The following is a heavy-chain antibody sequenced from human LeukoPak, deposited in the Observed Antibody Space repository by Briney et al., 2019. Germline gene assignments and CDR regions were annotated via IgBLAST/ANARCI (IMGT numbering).Heavy chain of an antibody. D-gene: IGHD3-10*01. CDR1: GFSLNTVGVG. V-gene: IGHV2-5*02. CDR2: IYWDDDK. CDR3: AHFPSMIRGVIANIYFDH. Sequence: ESGPTLVNPTQTLTLTCAFSGFSLNTVGVGVVWIRQPPGKALEWLALIYWDDDKRYNPPLKSRLTITKDTSGNQVVLTLTNVDPVDTATYYCAHFPSMIRGVIANIYFDHWGQGTLVAVSS. J-gene: IGHJ4*02.